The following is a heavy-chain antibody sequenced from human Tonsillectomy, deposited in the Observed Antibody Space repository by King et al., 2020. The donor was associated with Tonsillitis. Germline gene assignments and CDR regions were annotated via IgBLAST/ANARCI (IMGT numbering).Heavy chain of an antibody. V-gene: IGHV4-34*01. D-gene: IGHD3-9*01. J-gene: IGHJ6*02. CDR2: INHSGST. CDR1: GGSFSDYY. Sequence: VQLQQWGAGLLKPSETLSLTCAVYGGSFSDYYWSWIRQPPGKGLEWIGEINHSGSTNYNPSLKSRVTVSVDTSKNQFSLKLSSVTAADTAVYYCARASRLILTGYYGMDVWGQETTVTVSS. CDR3: ARASRLILTGYYGMDV.